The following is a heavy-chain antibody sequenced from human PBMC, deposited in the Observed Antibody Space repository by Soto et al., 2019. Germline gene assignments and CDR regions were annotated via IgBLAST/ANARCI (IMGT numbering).Heavy chain of an antibody. Sequence: GGSLRLSCATSGFTFNNYSMSWVRQAPGKGLEWVSSINRGGGPYYADSVKGRFTISRDNSKNMLYLRMNSLRADDTAVYFCARAYGPFPFTLRGFWGQGALVTVSS. CDR3: ARAYGPFPFTLRGF. CDR2: INRGGGP. CDR1: GFTFNNYS. J-gene: IGHJ4*02. D-gene: IGHD3-10*01. V-gene: IGHV3-23*01.